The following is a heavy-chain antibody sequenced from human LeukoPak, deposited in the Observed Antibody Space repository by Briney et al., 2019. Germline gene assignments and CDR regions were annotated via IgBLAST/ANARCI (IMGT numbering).Heavy chain of an antibody. CDR3: ARGYVYSYDY. CDR1: GFTFSSYD. Sequence: GGSLRPSCAASGFTFSSYDMHWVRQATGKGLEWVSAIGTAGDAYYPGTVKGRFTISRENAKNSLYLQMNSLRAGDTAVYYCARGYVYSYDYWGQGIVVTVSS. D-gene: IGHD3-16*01. J-gene: IGHJ4*02. V-gene: IGHV3-13*01. CDR2: IGTAGDA.